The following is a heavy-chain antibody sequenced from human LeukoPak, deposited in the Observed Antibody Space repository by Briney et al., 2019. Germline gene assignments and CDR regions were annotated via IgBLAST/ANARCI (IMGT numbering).Heavy chain of an antibody. J-gene: IGHJ4*02. CDR2: IYYSGST. V-gene: IGHV4-31*03. CDR1: GGSISSGGHY. CDR3: ARGPTPDYFDY. D-gene: IGHD4-17*01. Sequence: SETLSLTCTVSGGSISSGGHYWSWIRQHPGKGLEWIGYIYYSGSTYYNPSLKSRVTISVDTSKNQFSLKLSSVTAADTAVYYCARGPTPDYFDYWGQGTLVTVSS.